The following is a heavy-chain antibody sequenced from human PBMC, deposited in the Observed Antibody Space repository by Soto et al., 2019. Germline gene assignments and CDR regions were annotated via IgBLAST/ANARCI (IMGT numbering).Heavy chain of an antibody. D-gene: IGHD3-3*01. CDR3: ARGRSDFWRGFLFDP. J-gene: IGHJ5*02. V-gene: IGHV4-34*01. CDR2: INHSGST. Sequence: SETLSLSCAVYGGSFSGYYWSWIRQPPGKGLEWIGEINHSGSTNYNPSLKSRVTISVDTSKNQFSLKLSSVTAADTAVYYCARGRSDFWRGFLFDPRGQGNLVTVSA. CDR1: GGSFSGYY.